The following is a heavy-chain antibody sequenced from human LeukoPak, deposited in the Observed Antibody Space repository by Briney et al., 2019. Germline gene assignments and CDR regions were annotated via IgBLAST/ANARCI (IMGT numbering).Heavy chain of an antibody. CDR2: ISGSGGST. D-gene: IGHD6-6*01. CDR3: AKDGSSSSSPYYFDY. Sequence: PGGSLRLSCAASGFTFSNAWMSWVRQAPGKGLKWVSAISGSGGSTYYADSVKGRFTISRDNSKNTLYLQMNSLRAEDTAVYYCAKDGSSSSSPYYFDYWGQGTLVTVSS. CDR1: GFTFSNAW. J-gene: IGHJ4*02. V-gene: IGHV3-23*01.